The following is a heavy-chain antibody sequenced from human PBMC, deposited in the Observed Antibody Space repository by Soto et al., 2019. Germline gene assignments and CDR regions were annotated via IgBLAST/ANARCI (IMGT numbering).Heavy chain of an antibody. CDR2: ISPSSGHI. V-gene: IGHV3-21*06. D-gene: IGHD2-15*01. CDR1: GFTFSSCT. J-gene: IGHJ6*02. Sequence: EVHLVESGGGLVKPGESLRLSCTVSGFTFSSCTLNWVRQAPGKGLEWVSSISPSSGHIYYADSVKGRITISRDNAKNSLILQMNSLRGEDTAVYYCSGCSGGACHKNYGMDVWGQGTTVTVSS. CDR3: SGCSGGACHKNYGMDV.